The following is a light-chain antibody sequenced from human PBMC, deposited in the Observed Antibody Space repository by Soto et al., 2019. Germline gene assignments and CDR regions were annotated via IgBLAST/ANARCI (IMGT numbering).Light chain of an antibody. Sequence: QSALTQPASVSGSPVQSITISCTGTTNDVGGYNYVSWYQQHPGKAPKLLIFEVSSRPSGVSNRFSGSKSGNTASLTISALQAEDEADYFCNSYTSSTSRPYVFGTGTKLTVL. CDR2: EVS. J-gene: IGLJ1*01. V-gene: IGLV2-14*01. CDR3: NSYTSSTSRPYV. CDR1: TNDVGGYNY.